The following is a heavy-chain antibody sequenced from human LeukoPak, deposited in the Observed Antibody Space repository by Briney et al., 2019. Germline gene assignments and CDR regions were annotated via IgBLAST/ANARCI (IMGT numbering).Heavy chain of an antibody. D-gene: IGHD4-17*01. V-gene: IGHV3-49*04. CDR3: TRDSSEHDYGDYVPKPGRSGYYYYGMDV. CDR1: GFTFGDYA. Sequence: GGSLRLSCTASGFTFGDYAMSWVRQAPGKGLEWVGFIRSKAYGGTTEYAASVKGRFTISRDDSKSIAYLQMNSLKTEDTAVYYCTRDSSEHDYGDYVPKPGRSGYYYYGMDVWGQGTTVTVSS. J-gene: IGHJ6*02. CDR2: IRSKAYGGTT.